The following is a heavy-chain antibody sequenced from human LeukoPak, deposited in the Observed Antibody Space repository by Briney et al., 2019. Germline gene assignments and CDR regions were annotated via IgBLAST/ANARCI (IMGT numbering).Heavy chain of an antibody. CDR1: GYTFTGSY. V-gene: IGHV1-2*02. Sequence: GASVNVSCTASGYTFTGSYMHWVRQAPGQGLEWMGWINPNSGGTKYALKFQGRVTMIRDTSINTAYMELSRLRSDDTAVYYCARGDGSSWTNFDFWGQGTLVTVSS. CDR2: INPNSGGT. CDR3: ARGDGSSWTNFDF. D-gene: IGHD6-13*01. J-gene: IGHJ4*02.